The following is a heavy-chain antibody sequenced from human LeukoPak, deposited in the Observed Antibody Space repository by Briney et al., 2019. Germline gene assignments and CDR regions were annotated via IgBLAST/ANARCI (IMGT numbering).Heavy chain of an antibody. CDR1: GGSISSGGYY. D-gene: IGHD3/OR15-3a*01. V-gene: IGHV4-31*03. CDR2: IYYSGST. CDR3: ARADLNYFDY. J-gene: IGHJ4*02. Sequence: SQTLSLTCTVSGGSISSGGYYWSWLRQHPGKGLEWIGYIYYSGSTYYNPSLKSRVTISVDTSKNQFSLKLSSVTAADTAVYYCARADLNYFDYWGQGTLVTVSS.